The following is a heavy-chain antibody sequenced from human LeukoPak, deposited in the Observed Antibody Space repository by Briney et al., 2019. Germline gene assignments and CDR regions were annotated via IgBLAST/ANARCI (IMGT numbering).Heavy chain of an antibody. Sequence: SETLSLTCAVYGGSFSGYYWSWIRQPPGKGLEWIGEINHSGSTNYNPSLKSRVTISVDTSKNQFSLKLSSVTAADTAVYYCAREPNDFWSGYYTGGFDYWGQGTLVTVSS. D-gene: IGHD3-3*01. CDR2: INHSGST. CDR1: GGSFSGYY. V-gene: IGHV4-34*01. J-gene: IGHJ4*02. CDR3: AREPNDFWSGYYTGGFDY.